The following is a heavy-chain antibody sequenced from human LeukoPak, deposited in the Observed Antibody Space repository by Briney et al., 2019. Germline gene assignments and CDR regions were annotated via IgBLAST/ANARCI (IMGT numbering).Heavy chain of an antibody. J-gene: IGHJ4*02. CDR2: ISSSSSYI. Sequence: GGSLRLSCAASGFTFSSYVMSWVRQAPGKGLEWVSSISSSSSYIYYADSVKGRFTISRDNAKNSLYLQMNSLRAEDTAVYYCARNRAARKGTFDYWGQGTLVTVSS. CDR1: GFTFSSYV. CDR3: ARNRAARKGTFDY. V-gene: IGHV3-21*01. D-gene: IGHD6-6*01.